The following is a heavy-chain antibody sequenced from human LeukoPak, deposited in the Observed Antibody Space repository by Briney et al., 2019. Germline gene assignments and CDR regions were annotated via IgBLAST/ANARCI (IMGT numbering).Heavy chain of an antibody. Sequence: SETLSLTCTVSGGSISSYYWSWIRQPAGKGLEWIGRIYTSGSTNYNPSLKSRVTMSVDTSKNQFSLKLSSVTAADTAVYYCATDVGIAVAGTFDYWGQGTLVTVSS. V-gene: IGHV4-4*07. CDR3: ATDVGIAVAGTFDY. J-gene: IGHJ4*02. CDR2: IYTSGST. CDR1: GGSISSYY. D-gene: IGHD6-19*01.